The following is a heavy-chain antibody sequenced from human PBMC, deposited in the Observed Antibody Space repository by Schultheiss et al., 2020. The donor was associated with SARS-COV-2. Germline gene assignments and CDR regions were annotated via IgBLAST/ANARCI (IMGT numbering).Heavy chain of an antibody. CDR3: ARSLHYYDSRYRFDY. Sequence: GSLRLSCAVYGGSFSGYYWSWIRQPPGKGLEWIGYIYYSGSTNYNPSLKSRVTISVDTSKNQFSLKLSSVTAADTAVYYCARSLHYYDSRYRFDYWGQGTLVTVSS. CDR1: GGSFSGYY. J-gene: IGHJ4*02. CDR2: IYYSGST. V-gene: IGHV4-59*01. D-gene: IGHD3-22*01.